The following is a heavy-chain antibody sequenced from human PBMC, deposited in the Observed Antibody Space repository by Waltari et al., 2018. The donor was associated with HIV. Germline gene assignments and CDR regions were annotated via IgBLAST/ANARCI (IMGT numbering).Heavy chain of an antibody. D-gene: IGHD6-13*01. V-gene: IGHV4-34*01. CDR2: INHSGST. Sequence: QVQLQQWGAGLLKPSETLSLTCAVYGGSFSGYYWSWIRQPPGKGLEWIGEINHSGSTNYNPSLKSRVTISVDTSKNQFSLKLSSVTAADTAVYYCARRSIAAAGSFDYWGQGTLVTVSS. J-gene: IGHJ4*02. CDR3: ARRSIAAAGSFDY. CDR1: GGSFSGYY.